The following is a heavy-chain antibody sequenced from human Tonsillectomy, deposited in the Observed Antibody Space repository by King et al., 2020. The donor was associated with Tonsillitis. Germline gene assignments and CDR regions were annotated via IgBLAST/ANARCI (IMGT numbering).Heavy chain of an antibody. CDR2: ISGSGSST. V-gene: IGHV3-23*04. CDR1: GFTFSSSA. CDR3: SKQGSYFDY. Sequence: EVQLVESGGGLVQPGGSLRLSCAASGFTFSSSAMTCVRQAPGKGLEWVSVISGSGSSTYYADSVKGRFTISRDNSKNTLYLQINSLRAEDTAVYYCSKQGSYFDYWGQGTLVTVSS. J-gene: IGHJ4*02.